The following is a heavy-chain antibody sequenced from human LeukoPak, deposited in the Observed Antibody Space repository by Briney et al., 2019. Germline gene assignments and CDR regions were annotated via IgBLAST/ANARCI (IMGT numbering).Heavy chain of an antibody. V-gene: IGHV4-61*08. Sequence: PSETLSLTCAVSGGSISSGGYYWSWIRQPPGKGLEWIGYIYYSGSTNYNPSLKSRVIMSVDTSKNQFSLKLSSVTAADTAVYYCARVEEGYGSGRRENYYYYYMDVWGKGTTVTISS. CDR1: GGSISSGGYY. CDR2: IYYSGST. J-gene: IGHJ6*03. CDR3: ARVEEGYGSGRRENYYYYYMDV. D-gene: IGHD3-10*01.